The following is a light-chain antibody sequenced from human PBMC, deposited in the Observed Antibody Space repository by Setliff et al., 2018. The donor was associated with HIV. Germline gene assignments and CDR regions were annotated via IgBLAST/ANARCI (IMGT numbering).Light chain of an antibody. V-gene: IGLV2-14*01. J-gene: IGLJ1*01. Sequence: QSVLTQHASVSGSPGQSITISCTGTSSDVGGYNYVSWYQQHPGKAPKLMIYDVSKRPSGVSNRFSGSKSGNTASLAISGLQAEDEANYYCSSYTSSSTIYVFGTGTKVTVL. CDR2: DVS. CDR1: SSDVGGYNY. CDR3: SSYTSSSTIYV.